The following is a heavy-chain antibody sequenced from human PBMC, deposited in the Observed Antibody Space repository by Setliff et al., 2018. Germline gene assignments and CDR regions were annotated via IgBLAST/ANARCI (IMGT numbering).Heavy chain of an antibody. V-gene: IGHV4-4*02. CDR3: AKGGGRYHSDS. Sequence: SWVRQAPGQGLEWIGEIYHDGNSNFNPSVHYSPSLKSRVTMSIDKSNNQFSLKLTSVTAADTAVYYCAKGGGRYHSDSWGQGILVTVSS. J-gene: IGHJ4*02. D-gene: IGHD1-1*01. CDR2: IYHDGNS.